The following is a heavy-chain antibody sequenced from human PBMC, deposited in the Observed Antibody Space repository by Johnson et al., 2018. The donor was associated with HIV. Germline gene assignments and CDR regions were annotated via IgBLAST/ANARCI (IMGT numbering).Heavy chain of an antibody. D-gene: IGHD6-19*01. V-gene: IGHV3-23*04. Sequence: VLLVESGGGLVQPGWSLRLSCAASGFTFSSYAMSWVRQAPGKGLEWVSAISGSGGSTYYADSVKGRFTISRDNSKNTLYLQMNGLRAEDTAVYYCARHKAVADAFDIWGQGTVVTVSS. J-gene: IGHJ3*02. CDR1: GFTFSSYA. CDR3: ARHKAVADAFDI. CDR2: ISGSGGST.